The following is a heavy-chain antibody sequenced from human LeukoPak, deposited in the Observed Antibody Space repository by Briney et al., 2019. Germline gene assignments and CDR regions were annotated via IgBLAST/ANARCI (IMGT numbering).Heavy chain of an antibody. CDR3: AKDRWGYSSSIGLFYY. D-gene: IGHD6-6*01. CDR1: GFTFSSYA. V-gene: IGHV3-23*01. J-gene: IGHJ4*02. CDR2: ISGGGGST. Sequence: PGGSLSLSCAASGFTFSSYAMSWVRQAPGKGLEWVSAISGGGGSTYYADSVKGRFTISRDNSKNTLYLQMNSLRAEDTAVYYCAKDRWGYSSSIGLFYYWGQGTLVTVSS.